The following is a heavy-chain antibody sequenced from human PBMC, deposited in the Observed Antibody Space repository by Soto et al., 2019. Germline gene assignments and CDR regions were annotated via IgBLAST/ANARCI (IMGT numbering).Heavy chain of an antibody. CDR3: VQTTGWPGFDF. Sequence: EVQLVESGGGLIQPGGSLRLSCAASGFAVSSKYMTWVRQAPGKGLEWVSVIYGGGTTYYADSVKGRFTISRDTSKNTLYLQMNRLIAEDTAVYYCVQTTGWPGFDFWGQGTLVTVSS. D-gene: IGHD6-19*01. CDR2: IYGGGTT. CDR1: GFAVSSKY. V-gene: IGHV3-53*01. J-gene: IGHJ4*02.